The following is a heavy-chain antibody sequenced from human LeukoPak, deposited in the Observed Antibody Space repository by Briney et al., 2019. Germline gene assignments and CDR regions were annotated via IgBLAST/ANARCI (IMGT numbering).Heavy chain of an antibody. CDR2: IYYSGST. J-gene: IGHJ5*02. CDR3: ARFYCSGGSCPYNWFDP. CDR1: GFTFSSYA. D-gene: IGHD2-15*01. Sequence: LRLSCAASGFTFSSYAMSWVRQAPGKGLEWIGYIYYSGSTYYNPSLKSRVTISVDTSKNQFSLKLSSVTAADTAVYYCARFYCSGGSCPYNWFDPWGQGTLVTVSS. V-gene: IGHV4-31*02.